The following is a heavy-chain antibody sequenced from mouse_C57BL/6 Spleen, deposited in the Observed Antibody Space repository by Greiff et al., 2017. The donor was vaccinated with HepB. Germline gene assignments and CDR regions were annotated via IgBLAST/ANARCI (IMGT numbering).Heavy chain of an antibody. V-gene: IGHV1-59*01. Sequence: QVQLQQPGAELVRPGTSVKLSCKASGYTFTSYWMHWVKQRPGQGLEWIGVIDPSDSYTNYNQKFKGKATLTVDTSSSTAYMQLSSLTSEDSAVYYCARDGNDGYRPYWGQGTTLTVSS. J-gene: IGHJ2*01. CDR2: IDPSDSYT. D-gene: IGHD2-3*01. CDR3: ARDGNDGYRPY. CDR1: GYTFTSYW.